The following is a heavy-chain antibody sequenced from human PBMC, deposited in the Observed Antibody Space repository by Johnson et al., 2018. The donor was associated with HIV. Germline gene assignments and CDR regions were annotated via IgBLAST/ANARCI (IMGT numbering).Heavy chain of an antibody. Sequence: QVQLVESGGGVVQPGGSLRLSCAASGFTFSNYAMHWVRQAPGRGLEWVAVIWYDGSNKYYADSVKGRFTISRDNSKNTLYLQMNSLRAEDTAVYYCAKGLGRAAAGTRNAFDIWGQGTMVTVSS. CDR2: IWYDGSNK. CDR1: GFTFSNYA. J-gene: IGHJ3*02. CDR3: AKGLGRAAAGTRNAFDI. D-gene: IGHD6-13*01. V-gene: IGHV3-30*02.